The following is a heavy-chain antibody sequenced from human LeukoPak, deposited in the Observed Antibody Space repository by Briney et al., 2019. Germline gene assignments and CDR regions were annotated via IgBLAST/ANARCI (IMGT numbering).Heavy chain of an antibody. Sequence: SETLSLTCAVYGGSFSGYYWSWIRQPPGKGLEWIGEINHSGSTNYNPSLKSRVTISVDTSKNQFSLKLSSVTAADTAVYYCARAELRLGELSLIDYWGQGTLVTVSS. CDR3: ARAELRLGELSLIDY. D-gene: IGHD3-16*02. V-gene: IGHV4-34*01. CDR1: GGSFSGYY. CDR2: INHSGST. J-gene: IGHJ4*02.